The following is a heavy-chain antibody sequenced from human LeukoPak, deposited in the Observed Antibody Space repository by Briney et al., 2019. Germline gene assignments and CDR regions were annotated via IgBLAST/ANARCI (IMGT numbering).Heavy chain of an antibody. CDR3: ARGGMTTSTFDY. J-gene: IGHJ4*02. D-gene: IGHD4-17*01. Sequence: GGSLRFSCAASGFTFDDYGMSGVRQAPGKGREWVSGINWNGGSTGYADSVKGRFTISRDNAKNSLYLQMNILRAEDTALYYCARGGMTTSTFDYWGQGTLVTVSS. CDR1: GFTFDDYG. CDR2: INWNGGST. V-gene: IGHV3-20*04.